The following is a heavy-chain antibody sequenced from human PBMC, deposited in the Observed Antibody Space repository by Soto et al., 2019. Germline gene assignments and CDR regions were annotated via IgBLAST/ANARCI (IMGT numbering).Heavy chain of an antibody. CDR3: AKNIVRRYWYFDL. Sequence: QVQLVESGGGVVQPGKSLRLSCAASGIAFSDCGMFWVRQTPSKGLEWVAAISSDGSQKYYADSVKGRFTISRDNSKNTLYVQIKRLPTEDLDVYYCAKNIVRRYWYFDLWGRGTLVTVSS. D-gene: IGHD3-10*01. CDR2: ISSDGSQK. V-gene: IGHV3-30*18. J-gene: IGHJ2*01. CDR1: GIAFSDCG.